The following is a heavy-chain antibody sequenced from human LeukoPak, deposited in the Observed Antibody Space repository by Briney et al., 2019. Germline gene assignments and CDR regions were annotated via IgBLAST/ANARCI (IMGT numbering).Heavy chain of an antibody. D-gene: IGHD3-9*01. CDR3: ARDYDWAFDF. CDR1: GFPFSGYV. Sequence: GGSLRLSCAASGFPFSGYVLSWVRQAPGKGLEWIAYINHNGEAIYYPDFAKSRFIISRDNVKNSLFLQMNDLRDEDTAIYYCARDYDWAFDFWGQGTRVTVSS. V-gene: IGHV3-48*02. CDR2: INHNGEAI. J-gene: IGHJ4*02.